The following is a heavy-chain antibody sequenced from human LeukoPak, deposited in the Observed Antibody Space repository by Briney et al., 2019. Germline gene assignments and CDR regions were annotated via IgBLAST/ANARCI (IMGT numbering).Heavy chain of an antibody. D-gene: IGHD2-15*01. CDR2: ISGSGGST. J-gene: IGHJ6*03. CDR1: GFTFSSYA. Sequence: QSGGSLRLSCAASGFTFSSYAMSWVRQAPGKGLEWVSAISGSGGSTYYADSVKGRLTISRDNSKNTLYLQMNSLRAEDTAVYYCAKGFRNCSGGSCYYYYYMDVWGKGTTVTISS. CDR3: AKGFRNCSGGSCYYYYYMDV. V-gene: IGHV3-23*01.